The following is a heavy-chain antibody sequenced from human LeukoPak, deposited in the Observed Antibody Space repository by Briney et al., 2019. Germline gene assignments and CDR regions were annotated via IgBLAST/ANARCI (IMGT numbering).Heavy chain of an antibody. Sequence: PGGSLRLSCAASGFTFSSYAMHWVRQAPGKGLEWVAVISYDGSNKYYADSVKGRFTISRDNSKNTLYLQMNSLRAEDTAVYYCARNYSDYAFDIWGQGTMVTVSS. J-gene: IGHJ3*02. V-gene: IGHV3-30-3*01. CDR1: GFTFSSYA. CDR3: ARNYSDYAFDI. D-gene: IGHD4-11*01. CDR2: ISYDGSNK.